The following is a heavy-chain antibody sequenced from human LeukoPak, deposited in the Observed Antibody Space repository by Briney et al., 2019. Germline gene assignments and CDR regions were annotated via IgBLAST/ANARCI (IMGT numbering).Heavy chain of an antibody. CDR3: ARATTYDILTGYFDY. Sequence: GGSLRLSCSASGFTFSSYTMNWVRQAPGKGLEGVSHISSSSSTIYYADSVKGRFTMSRDNAKNSLYLQMNSLRAEDTAVYYCARATTYDILTGYFDYWGQGTLVTVSS. D-gene: IGHD3-9*01. CDR1: GFTFSSYT. CDR2: ISSSSSTI. V-gene: IGHV3-48*04. J-gene: IGHJ4*02.